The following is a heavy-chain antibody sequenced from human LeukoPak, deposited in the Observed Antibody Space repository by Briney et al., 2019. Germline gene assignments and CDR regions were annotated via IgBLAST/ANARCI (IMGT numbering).Heavy chain of an antibody. CDR1: GFTFGSYG. CDR3: GGDYVFPDAFDI. Sequence: GGSLRLSCAASGFTFGSYGMHWVRQAPGKGLEWVAVISYDGSNKYYADSVKGRFTISRDNSKNTLYLQMNSLRAEDTAVYYCGGDYVFPDAFDIWGQGTMVTVSS. CDR2: ISYDGSNK. D-gene: IGHD3-10*01. J-gene: IGHJ3*02. V-gene: IGHV3-30*03.